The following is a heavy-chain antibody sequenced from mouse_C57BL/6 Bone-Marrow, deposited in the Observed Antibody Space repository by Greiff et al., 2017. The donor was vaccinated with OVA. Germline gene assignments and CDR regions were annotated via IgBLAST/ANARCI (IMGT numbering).Heavy chain of an antibody. CDR2: IDPETGGT. J-gene: IGHJ3*01. Sequence: VNVVESGAELVRPGASVTLSCKASGYTFTDYEMHWVKQTPVHGLEWIGAIDPETGGTAYNQKFKGKAILTADKSSSTAYMELRSLTSEDSAVYYCTVIYYDYDDWFAYWGQGTLVTVSA. V-gene: IGHV1-15*01. CDR1: GYTFTDYE. CDR3: TVIYYDYDDWFAY. D-gene: IGHD2-4*01.